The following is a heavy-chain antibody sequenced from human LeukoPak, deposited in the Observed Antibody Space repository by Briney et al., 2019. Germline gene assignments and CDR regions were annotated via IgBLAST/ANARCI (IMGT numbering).Heavy chain of an antibody. D-gene: IGHD2-15*01. CDR1: GFTVSSNY. CDR2: IYSGGST. J-gene: IGHJ6*02. Sequence: GGSLRLSCAASGFTVSSNYMSWVRQAPGKGLEWVSVIYSGGSTYYEDSVKDRFTISRDNSKNTLYLQMNSLRAEDTAVYYCASRYCSGGSCYLVHYYYGMDVWGQGTTVTVSS. CDR3: ASRYCSGGSCYLVHYYYGMDV. V-gene: IGHV3-53*01.